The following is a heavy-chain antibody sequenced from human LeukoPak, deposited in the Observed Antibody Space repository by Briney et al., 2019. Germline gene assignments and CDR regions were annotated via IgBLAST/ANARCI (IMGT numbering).Heavy chain of an antibody. J-gene: IGHJ5*02. CDR1: GGSFSGYY. CDR3: ARQQLQRGHNWFDP. V-gene: IGHV4-34*01. Sequence: PSETLSLTCAVYGGSFSGYYWSWIRQPPGKGLEWIGEINHSGSTNYNPSLMSRVTISVDTSKNQFSLKLSSVTAADTAVYYCARQQLQRGHNWFDPWGQGTLVTVSS. CDR2: INHSGST. D-gene: IGHD6-13*01.